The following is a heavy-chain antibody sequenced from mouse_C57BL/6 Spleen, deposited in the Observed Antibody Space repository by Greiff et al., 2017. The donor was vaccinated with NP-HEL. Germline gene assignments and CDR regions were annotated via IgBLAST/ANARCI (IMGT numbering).Heavy chain of an antibody. CDR3: ARHQYDYDGTAYAMDY. Sequence: EVQRVESGGGLVQPGGSLKLSCAASGFTFSDYYMYWVRQTPEKRLEWVAYLSNGGGSTYYPDTVKGRFTISRDNAKNTLYLQMSRLKSEDTAMYYCARHQYDYDGTAYAMDYWGQGTSVTVSS. CDR2: LSNGGGST. D-gene: IGHD2-4*01. CDR1: GFTFSDYY. J-gene: IGHJ4*01. V-gene: IGHV5-12*01.